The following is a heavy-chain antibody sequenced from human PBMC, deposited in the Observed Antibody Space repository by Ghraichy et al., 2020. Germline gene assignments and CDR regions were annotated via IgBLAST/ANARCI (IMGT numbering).Heavy chain of an antibody. CDR1: GGSISSSSYY. CDR3: ARGGHGTFLGYCSSTSCYSFDY. V-gene: IGHV4-39*07. CDR2: IYYSGST. D-gene: IGHD2-2*01. J-gene: IGHJ4*02. Sequence: SETLSLTCTVSGGSISSSSYYWGWIRQPPGKGLEWIGSIYYSGSTYYNPSLKSRVTISVDTSKNQFSLKLSSVTAADTAVYYCARGGHGTFLGYCSSTSCYSFDYWGQGTLVTVSS.